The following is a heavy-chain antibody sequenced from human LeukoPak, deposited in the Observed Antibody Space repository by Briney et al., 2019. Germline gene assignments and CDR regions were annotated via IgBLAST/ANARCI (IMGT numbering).Heavy chain of an antibody. Sequence: PSETLSLTCTVSGGSISSGGYYWSWIRQPPGKGLEWIGEINHSGSTNYNPSLKSRVTISVDTSKNQFSLKLSSVTAADTAVYYCARWPANLANFDYWGQGTLVTVSS. D-gene: IGHD4/OR15-4a*01. J-gene: IGHJ4*02. CDR2: INHSGST. CDR1: GGSISSGGYY. CDR3: ARWPANLANFDY. V-gene: IGHV4-39*07.